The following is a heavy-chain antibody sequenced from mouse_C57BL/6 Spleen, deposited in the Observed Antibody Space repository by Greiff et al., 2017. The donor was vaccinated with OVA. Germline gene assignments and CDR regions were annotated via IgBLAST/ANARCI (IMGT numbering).Heavy chain of an antibody. CDR3: TRSPYYSNYHFFAY. CDR2: IDPETGGT. CDR1: GYTFTDYE. Sequence: QVQLQQSGAELVRPGASVTLSCKASGYTFTDYEMHWVKQTPVHGLEWIGAIDPETGGTAYNQKFKGKAILTADKSSSTAYMELRSLTSEDSAVYYCTRSPYYSNYHFFAYWGQGTLVTVSA. V-gene: IGHV1-15*01. D-gene: IGHD2-5*01. J-gene: IGHJ3*01.